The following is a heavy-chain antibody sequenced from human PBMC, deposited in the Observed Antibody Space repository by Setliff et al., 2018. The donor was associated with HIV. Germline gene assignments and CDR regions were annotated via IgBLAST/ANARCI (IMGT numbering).Heavy chain of an antibody. D-gene: IGHD3-10*01. V-gene: IGHV3-74*01. CDR1: GFTFNSYW. CDR3: AREVWSEDDN. J-gene: IGHJ4*02. CDR2: VNNDGTDT. Sequence: GGSLRLSCVASGFTFNSYWMYWVRQAPGKGLVCVSRVNNDGTDTNYADSVKGRFTISRDDAKNTLYLQMNSLRAEDAAVYYCAREVWSEDDNWGQGTLVTVPQ.